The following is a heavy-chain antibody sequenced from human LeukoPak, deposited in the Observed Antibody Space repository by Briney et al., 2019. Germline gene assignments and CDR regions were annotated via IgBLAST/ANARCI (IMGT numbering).Heavy chain of an antibody. Sequence: GSLRLSCAASGFTFSSYSMNWVRQAPGKGLQWIGYIYYSGSTNYNPSLRSRVTISVVTSKNQFSLKLSSVTAADTAVYYCARSHDRERLRVTMDVWGKGTTVTVSS. J-gene: IGHJ6*03. V-gene: IGHV4-59*01. CDR3: ARSHDRERLRVTMDV. CDR1: GFTFSSYS. D-gene: IGHD6-25*01. CDR2: IYYSGST.